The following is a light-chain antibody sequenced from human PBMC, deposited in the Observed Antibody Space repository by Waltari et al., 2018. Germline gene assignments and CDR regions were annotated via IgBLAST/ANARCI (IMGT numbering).Light chain of an antibody. CDR3: QQYADLPPYN. CDR2: DAP. J-gene: IGKJ2*01. CDR1: QTVSTN. Sequence: DIGMTQSPGTLSASPGASATLSCRVSQTVSTNLAWYQQKPGQAPRLLIYDAPTRVTGVPARFSGSGSGTDFTLTIASLQSEDFGVYYCQQYADLPPYNFGQGTKLEI. V-gene: IGKV3-15*01.